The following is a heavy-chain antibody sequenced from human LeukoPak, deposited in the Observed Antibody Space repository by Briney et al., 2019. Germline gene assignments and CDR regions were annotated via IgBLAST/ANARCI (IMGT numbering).Heavy chain of an antibody. CDR3: ARVVGSITMVRGVKGYYFDY. J-gene: IGHJ4*02. CDR2: IYYSGST. Sequence: PSETLSLTCTVSGGSISSYYWSWIRQPPGKGLEWIGYIYYSGSTNYNPSLKSRVTISEDTSKNQFSLKLSSVTAADTAVYYCARVVGSITMVRGVKGYYFDYWGQGTLVTVSS. V-gene: IGHV4-59*08. D-gene: IGHD3-10*01. CDR1: GGSISSYY.